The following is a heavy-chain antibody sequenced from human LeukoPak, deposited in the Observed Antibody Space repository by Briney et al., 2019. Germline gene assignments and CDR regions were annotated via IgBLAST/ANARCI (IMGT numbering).Heavy chain of an antibody. CDR3: AKDRPNYHESNGHYYRLNGDS. D-gene: IGHD3-22*01. Sequence: GGSLRLSCVASGFTFNIYSMSWVRQAPGKGLEWVSSITSSGDATFYADSVKDHFTISRDNSRSTLYLQMSRLRVEDTAVYYCAKDRPNYHESNGHYYRLNGDSWGQGTLVTVPS. J-gene: IGHJ5*01. CDR2: ITSSGDAT. CDR1: GFTFNIYS. V-gene: IGHV3-23*01.